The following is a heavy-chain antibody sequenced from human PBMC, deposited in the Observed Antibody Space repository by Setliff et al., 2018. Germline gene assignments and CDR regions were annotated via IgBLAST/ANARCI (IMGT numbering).Heavy chain of an antibody. CDR2: VSADKGNT. D-gene: IGHD6-19*01. CDR1: GYTFTNYG. J-gene: IGHJ4*02. CDR3: ARDPHLADTSGWPYYFAY. V-gene: IGHV1-18*01. Sequence: ASVKVSCKASGYTFTNYGISWVRQAPGQGLEWMGWVSADKGNTNYAEKFQGRVTMTTDTPTSTVYMDLRSLTSDDTAFYYCARDPHLADTSGWPYYFAYWGQGSLVTVSS.